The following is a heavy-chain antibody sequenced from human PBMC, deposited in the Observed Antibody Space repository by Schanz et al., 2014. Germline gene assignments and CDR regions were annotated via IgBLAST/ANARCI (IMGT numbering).Heavy chain of an antibody. CDR1: GFTFSSYG. CDR3: AKGRFGELSAFDI. J-gene: IGHJ3*02. CDR2: ISGSGGST. V-gene: IGHV3-23*04. Sequence: VQLVESGGGVVQPGRSLRLSCAASGFTFSSYGMNWVRQAPGKGLEWVSAISGSGGSTYYADSVKGRFTISRDNSKNTLYLQMNSLRAEDTAVYYCAKGRFGELSAFDIWGQGTMXTVSS. D-gene: IGHD3-10*01.